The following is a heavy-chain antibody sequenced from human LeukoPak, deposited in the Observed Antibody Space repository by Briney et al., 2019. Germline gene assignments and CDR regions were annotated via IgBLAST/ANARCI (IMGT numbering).Heavy chain of an antibody. CDR3: ARERYYYDSLNDY. CDR1: GFTFSSYG. D-gene: IGHD3-22*01. J-gene: IGHJ4*02. Sequence: GGSLRLSCAASGFTFSSYGMHWVRQAPGKGLEWVAFIRYDGSNKYYADSVKGRFTISGDNSKNTLYLQMNSLRAEDTAAYYCARERYYYDSLNDYWGQGTLVTVSS. V-gene: IGHV3-30*02. CDR2: IRYDGSNK.